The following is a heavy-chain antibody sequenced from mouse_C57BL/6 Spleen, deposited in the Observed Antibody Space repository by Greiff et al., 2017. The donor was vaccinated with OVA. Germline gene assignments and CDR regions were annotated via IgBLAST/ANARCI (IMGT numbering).Heavy chain of an antibody. D-gene: IGHD1-1*01. CDR2: ISDGGSYT. CDR3: ARGNDGSSDHWYFDV. V-gene: IGHV5-4*03. Sequence: EVKLQESGGGLVKPGGSLKLSCAASGFTFSSYAMSWVRQTPEKRLEWVATISDGGSYTYYPDNVKGRFTISRDNAKNNLYLQMSHLKSEDTAMYYCARGNDGSSDHWYFDVWGTGTTVTVSS. CDR1: GFTFSSYA. J-gene: IGHJ1*03.